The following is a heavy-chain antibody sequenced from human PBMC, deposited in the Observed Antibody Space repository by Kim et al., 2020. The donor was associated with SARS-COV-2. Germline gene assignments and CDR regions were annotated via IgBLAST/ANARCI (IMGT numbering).Heavy chain of an antibody. V-gene: IGHV1-69*13. Sequence: ASVKVSCKASGGTFSSYAISWVRQAPGQGLEWMGGIIPIFGTANYAQKFQGRVTITADESTSTAYMELSSLRSEDTAVYYCARAVYSGYDLGAPFDPWGQGTLVTVSS. J-gene: IGHJ5*02. CDR1: GGTFSSYA. CDR3: ARAVYSGYDLGAPFDP. CDR2: IIPIFGTA. D-gene: IGHD5-12*01.